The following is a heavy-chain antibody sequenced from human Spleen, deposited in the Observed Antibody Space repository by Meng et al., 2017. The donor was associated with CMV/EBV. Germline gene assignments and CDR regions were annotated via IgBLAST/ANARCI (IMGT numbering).Heavy chain of an antibody. Sequence: QGQLPGAGPGMVNPSGALYLTCAVSGGSISSRNWGSWVRQPPGKGLEWIGEIYNSGSTNYNPSLKSRVTISVDKSKNQFSLKLSSVTAADTAVYYCATETRYCSSTSCYSIDYWGQGTLVTVSS. J-gene: IGHJ4*02. CDR1: GGSISSRNW. D-gene: IGHD2-2*01. CDR3: ATETRYCSSTSCYSIDY. V-gene: IGHV4-4*02. CDR2: IYNSGST.